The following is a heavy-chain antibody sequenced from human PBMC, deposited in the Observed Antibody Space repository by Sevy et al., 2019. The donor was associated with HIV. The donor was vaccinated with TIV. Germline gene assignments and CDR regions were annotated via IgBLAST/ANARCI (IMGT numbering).Heavy chain of an antibody. D-gene: IGHD2-21*02. CDR1: GYTFGGSA. Sequence: GGSLRLSCAASGYTFGGSAMHWVRQASGKGLEWVGRIRSKANNYATAHAASVKGRFTISRDDSKNMAYLQMNSLKTEDTAVYYCIRLGGTVVTPYYAMDVWCQGTTVTVSS. J-gene: IGHJ6*02. CDR2: IRSKANNYAT. V-gene: IGHV3-73*01. CDR3: IRLGGTVVTPYYAMDV.